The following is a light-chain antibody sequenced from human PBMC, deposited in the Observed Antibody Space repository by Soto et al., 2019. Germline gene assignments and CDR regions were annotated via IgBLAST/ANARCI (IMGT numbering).Light chain of an antibody. CDR1: QSVRSS. Sequence: IVLNDPPGALSLYPGYRSTLSCMASQSVRSSLAWYHHKPGEAPRLLISDASIRAAGIPDRFSGSGSGTDFTLTITRLEPEDFALYYCQQYVVGSTLTFGRGTRLEIK. CDR2: DAS. J-gene: IGKJ5*01. CDR3: QQYVVGSTLT. V-gene: IGKV3-20*01.